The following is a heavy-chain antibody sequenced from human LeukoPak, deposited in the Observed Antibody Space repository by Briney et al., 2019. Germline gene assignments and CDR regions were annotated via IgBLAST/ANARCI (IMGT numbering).Heavy chain of an antibody. Sequence: GGSLRLSCAASGFTFSSYAMHWVRQAPGKGLEWVAVISYDGSNKYYADSVKGRFTISRDNSKNTLYLQMNSPRAEDTAVYYCARDRGYVNYYMDVWGKGTTVTVSS. D-gene: IGHD5-12*01. J-gene: IGHJ6*03. CDR1: GFTFSSYA. V-gene: IGHV3-30-3*01. CDR2: ISYDGSNK. CDR3: ARDRGYVNYYMDV.